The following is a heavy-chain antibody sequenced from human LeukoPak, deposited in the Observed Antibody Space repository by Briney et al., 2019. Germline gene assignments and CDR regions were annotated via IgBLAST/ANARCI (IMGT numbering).Heavy chain of an antibody. Sequence: PGGSLRLSCAASGFTFTTYSMNWVRQAPGKVLEWVSSISSNGDYIYYADSLKGRFTISRDNAKNSLYLQMNSLRAEDTAVYYCARDQYGDYANDYWGQGTLVTVSS. V-gene: IGHV3-21*01. J-gene: IGHJ4*02. CDR2: ISSNGDYI. CDR1: GFTFTTYS. CDR3: ARDQYGDYANDY. D-gene: IGHD4-17*01.